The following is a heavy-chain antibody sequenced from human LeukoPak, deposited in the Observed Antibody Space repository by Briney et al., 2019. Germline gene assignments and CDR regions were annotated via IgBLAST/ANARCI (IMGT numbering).Heavy chain of an antibody. Sequence: ASVKVSCKASGYTFPSYDTNWVRQATGHGLEWMGWMNPNSGNTGYAQKFQGRVTMTRNTSISTAYMELSSLRSEDTAVYYCARGTRGGLWLLRYYYYYMDVWGKGTTVTVSS. J-gene: IGHJ6*03. D-gene: IGHD5-18*01. CDR3: ARGTRGGLWLLRYYYYYMDV. V-gene: IGHV1-8*01. CDR1: GYTFPSYD. CDR2: MNPNSGNT.